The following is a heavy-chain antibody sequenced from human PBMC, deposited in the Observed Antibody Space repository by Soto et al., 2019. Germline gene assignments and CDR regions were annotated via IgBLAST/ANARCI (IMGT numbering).Heavy chain of an antibody. J-gene: IGHJ4*02. V-gene: IGHV3-23*01. D-gene: IGHD2-15*01. CDR2: ISGSGGST. CDR3: AKRGNFGYCCGGSCSVGYFDY. Sequence: EVQLLESGGGLVQPGGSLRLSCAASGFTFSSYAMNWVRQAPGKGLEWVSAISGSGGSTYYADSVKGRFTISRDNTKNTLYLQMNSLRAEDTAVYYCAKRGNFGYCCGGSCSVGYFDYWGQGTLVTVSS. CDR1: GFTFSSYA.